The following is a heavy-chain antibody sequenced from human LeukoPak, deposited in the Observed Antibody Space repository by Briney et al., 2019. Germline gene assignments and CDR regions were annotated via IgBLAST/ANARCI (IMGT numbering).Heavy chain of an antibody. D-gene: IGHD6-13*01. CDR2: IYHTGNT. CDR3: ARARESMATAGSYFDY. V-gene: IGHV4-30-2*01. Sequence: SETLSLTCAVSGGPISSGDYSWSWIRQPPGNGLEWIGYIYHTGNTNYNPSLKSRVTISVARSKNQFSLRLSSVTAADTAVYYCARARESMATAGSYFDYWGQGTLVTVSS. J-gene: IGHJ4*02. CDR1: GGPISSGDYS.